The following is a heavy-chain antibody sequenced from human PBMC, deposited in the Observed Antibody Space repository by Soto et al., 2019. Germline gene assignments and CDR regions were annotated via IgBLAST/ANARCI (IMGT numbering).Heavy chain of an antibody. Sequence: PGGSLRLSCAASGFTFSSYAMSWVRQAPGKGLEWVSSISGSGGGTYYADSVKGRFTISRDNSKNTLYLQMNSLRAEDTAVYYCARSWARCEYVSNGYYNSRNYFEHWGPGALVTVPS. J-gene: IGHJ4*01. V-gene: IGHV3-23*01. CDR1: GFTFSSYA. CDR2: ISGSGGGT. D-gene: IGHD3-22*01. CDR3: ARSWARCEYVSNGYYNSRNYFEH.